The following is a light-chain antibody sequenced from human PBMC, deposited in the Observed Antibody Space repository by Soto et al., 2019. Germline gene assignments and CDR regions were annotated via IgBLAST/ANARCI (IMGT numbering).Light chain of an antibody. J-gene: IGLJ3*02. Sequence: QSVLTQPASVSGSPGQSITISCTGTNSDVGGYDRVSWYQHRPGKAPKLLIFEVYNRPSGISDRFSGSKSGDTASLTISGLPAEDEADYYCISYIPSTTTHWVFGGGTKLTVL. CDR3: ISYIPSTTTHWV. CDR1: NSDVGGYDR. CDR2: EVY. V-gene: IGLV2-14*01.